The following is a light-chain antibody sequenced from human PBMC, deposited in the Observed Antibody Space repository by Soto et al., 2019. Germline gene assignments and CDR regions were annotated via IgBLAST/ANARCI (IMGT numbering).Light chain of an antibody. V-gene: IGLV4-69*01. J-gene: IGLJ3*02. Sequence: QPVLTQSPSASASLGASVNLTCTLSSGHSSYAIAWLQQQPEKGPRYLMRLNSDGSHSKGDGIPDRFSGSSSGAERYLTISSLQSEDEADYYCQTWGTGPWVFGGGTKVTVL. CDR2: LNSDGSH. CDR3: QTWGTGPWV. CDR1: SGHSSYA.